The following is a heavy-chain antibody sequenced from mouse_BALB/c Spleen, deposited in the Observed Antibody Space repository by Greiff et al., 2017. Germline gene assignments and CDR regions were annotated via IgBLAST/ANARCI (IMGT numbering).Heavy chain of an antibody. CDR1: GFTFSDYY. V-gene: IGHV5-4*02. Sequence: EVMLVESGGGLVKPGGSLKLSCAASGFTFSDYYMYWVRQTPEKRLEWVATISDGGSYTYYPDSVKGRFTISRDNAKNNLYLQMSSLKSEDTAMYYCAREDYYGSSSAWFAYWGQGTLVTVSA. J-gene: IGHJ3*01. CDR2: ISDGGSYT. D-gene: IGHD1-1*01. CDR3: AREDYYGSSSAWFAY.